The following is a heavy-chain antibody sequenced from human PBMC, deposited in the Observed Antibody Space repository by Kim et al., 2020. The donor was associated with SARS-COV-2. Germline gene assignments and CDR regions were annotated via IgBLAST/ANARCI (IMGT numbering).Heavy chain of an antibody. Sequence: THDNPSLKSRVTISVDTSKKQLSLKLSSVTAADTAVYYCARDQANGRFDYWGQGTPVTVSS. J-gene: IGHJ4*02. CDR3: ARDQANGRFDY. D-gene: IGHD2-8*01. CDR2: T. V-gene: IGHV4-31*02.